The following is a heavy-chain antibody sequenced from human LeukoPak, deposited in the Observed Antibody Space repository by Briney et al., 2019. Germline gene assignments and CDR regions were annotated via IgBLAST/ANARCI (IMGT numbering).Heavy chain of an antibody. CDR2: IYTSGST. D-gene: IGHD3-22*01. J-gene: IGHJ4*02. CDR1: GGSISSYY. Sequence: SETLSLTCTVSGGSISSYYWSWIRQPAGKGLEWIGRIYTSGSTNYNPFLKSRVTMSVDTPKNQFSLKLSSVTAADTAVYYCARDGYYYDSSGYYEKMYYFDYWGQGTLVTVS. V-gene: IGHV4-4*07. CDR3: ARDGYYYDSSGYYEKMYYFDY.